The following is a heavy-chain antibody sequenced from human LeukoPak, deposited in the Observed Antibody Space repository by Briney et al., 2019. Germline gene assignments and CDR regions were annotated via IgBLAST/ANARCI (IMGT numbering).Heavy chain of an antibody. V-gene: IGHV1-18*01. Sequence: GASVKVSCKASGYTFISYGISWVRQAPGQGLEWMGWISAYNGDTNYAQKLQGRVTMTTDTSTSTAYMELRSLRSDDTAVYYCARLAVAALNWFDPWGQGTLVTVSS. CDR1: GYTFISYG. CDR2: ISAYNGDT. CDR3: ARLAVAALNWFDP. D-gene: IGHD6-19*01. J-gene: IGHJ5*02.